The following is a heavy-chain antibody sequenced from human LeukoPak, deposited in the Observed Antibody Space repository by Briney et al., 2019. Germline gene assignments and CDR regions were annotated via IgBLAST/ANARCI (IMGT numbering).Heavy chain of an antibody. CDR2: ISQDGSQK. D-gene: IGHD1-1*01. CDR1: GFALSHYW. J-gene: IGHJ4*02. Sequence: PGGSLRLSCAVSGFALSHYWMTWVRRAPGKGLEWVATISQDGSQKYYVDSVKGRFTISQDNAKNSLYLQISSLRVEDTAVYYCARLPVDRQLDYWGQGTLVTVSS. V-gene: IGHV3-7*01. CDR3: ARLPVDRQLDY.